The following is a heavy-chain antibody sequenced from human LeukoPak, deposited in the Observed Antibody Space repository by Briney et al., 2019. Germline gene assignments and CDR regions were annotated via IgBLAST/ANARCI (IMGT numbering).Heavy chain of an antibody. J-gene: IGHJ4*02. V-gene: IGHV3-7*01. CDR3: ARHSSGSYYTY. CDR2: IKQDGSDK. D-gene: IGHD3-10*01. CDR1: GFTYSSSW. Sequence: GGSLRLSCAASGFTYSSSWMSWVRHAPGKGLELVAHIKQDGSDKYYVDSVKGRFTISRDNAKNSLYLQLNSLRVEDTAMYYCARHSSGSYYTYWGQGTLVTVSS.